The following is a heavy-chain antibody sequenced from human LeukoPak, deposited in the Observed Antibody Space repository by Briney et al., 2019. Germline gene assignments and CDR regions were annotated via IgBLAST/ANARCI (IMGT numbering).Heavy chain of an antibody. V-gene: IGHV1-69*13. CDR1: GGTFSSYA. J-gene: IGHJ3*02. D-gene: IGHD3-10*01. CDR2: IIPIFGTA. Sequence: GASVKVSCKASGGTFSSYAISWVRQAPGQGLEWMGGIIPIFGTANYAQKFQGRVTITADESTSTAYMELSSLRSEDTAVYYCARVAIATMVRGSGAFDIWGQGTMVTVSS. CDR3: ARVAIATMVRGSGAFDI.